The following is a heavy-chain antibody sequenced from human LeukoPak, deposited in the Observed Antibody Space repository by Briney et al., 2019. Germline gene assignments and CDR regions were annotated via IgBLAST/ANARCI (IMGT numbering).Heavy chain of an antibody. CDR2: ISAYNGNT. CDR3: ARGQTGRGSYFDY. D-gene: IGHD1-14*01. CDR1: GYTFTSYG. Sequence: ASVKVSCKASGYTFTSYGISWVRQAPGQGLEWMGWISAYNGNTNYAQKFQGRVTITADESTSTACMELSSLRSEDTAVYYCARGQTGRGSYFDYWGQGTLVTVSS. J-gene: IGHJ4*02. V-gene: IGHV1-18*01.